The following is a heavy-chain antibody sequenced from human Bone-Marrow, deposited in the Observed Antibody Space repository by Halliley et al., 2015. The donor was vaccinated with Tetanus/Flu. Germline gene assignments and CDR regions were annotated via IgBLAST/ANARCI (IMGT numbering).Heavy chain of an antibody. CDR1: GFTFTTYA. J-gene: IGHJ4*02. V-gene: IGHV3-23*01. CDR3: AKGIPNATFNFDY. CDR2: IGVSDTKT. Sequence: SLRLSCAASGFTFTTYAMTWVRQAPGKGLDWVSVIGVSDTKTYYADSVKGRFTISRDNSENTLYLQMNSLRAEDTAVYYCAKGIPNATFNFDYWGQGTLVTVSS. D-gene: IGHD2-8*01.